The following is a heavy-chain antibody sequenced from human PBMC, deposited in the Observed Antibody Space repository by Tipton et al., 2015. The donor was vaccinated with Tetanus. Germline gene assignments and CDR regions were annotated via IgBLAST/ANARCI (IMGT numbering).Heavy chain of an antibody. J-gene: IGHJ4*02. Sequence: QLVQSGGEVKQPGASVTVSCKASGYRPTNYGISWVRQAPGQGLEWLGWISGYSGHTNYAQQVQGRLTMTRDTSTSTVYMDLSSLGSDDTAVYYCARERSGGLFEYWGQGTLVTVSS. D-gene: IGHD4-23*01. CDR3: ARERSGGLFEY. CDR2: ISGYSGHT. CDR1: GYRPTNYG. V-gene: IGHV1-18*01.